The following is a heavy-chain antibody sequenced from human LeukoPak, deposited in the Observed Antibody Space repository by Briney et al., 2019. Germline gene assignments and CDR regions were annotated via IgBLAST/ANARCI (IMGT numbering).Heavy chain of an antibody. Sequence: ASETLSLTCTVSGGSISSSTYYWSWIRQPPGKGLEWIGYIYYSGSTNYNPSLKSRVTISVDTSKNQFSLKLSSVTAADTAVYYCARVVVTPAFYYYYYMDVWGKGTTVTVSS. CDR3: ARVVVTPAFYYYYYMDV. CDR2: IYYSGST. J-gene: IGHJ6*03. D-gene: IGHD4-23*01. V-gene: IGHV4-61*01. CDR1: GGSISSSTYY.